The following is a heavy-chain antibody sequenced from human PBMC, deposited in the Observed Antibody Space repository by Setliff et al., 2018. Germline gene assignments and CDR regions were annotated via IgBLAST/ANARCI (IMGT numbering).Heavy chain of an antibody. CDR3: VRDRYGRNSDGSGVYNWFDS. D-gene: IGHD2-15*01. CDR2: VYSTCST. Sequence: SETLSLTCNVSGASISSGSHYWSWIRQSAGEKPTWIGHVYSTCSTNYNPSFESRVSISVDKSNNQSSLKMTSVTAADTAMYYCVRDRYGRNSDGSGVYNWFDSWGQGILVTVSS. CDR1: GASISSGSHY. V-gene: IGHV4-61*09. J-gene: IGHJ5*01.